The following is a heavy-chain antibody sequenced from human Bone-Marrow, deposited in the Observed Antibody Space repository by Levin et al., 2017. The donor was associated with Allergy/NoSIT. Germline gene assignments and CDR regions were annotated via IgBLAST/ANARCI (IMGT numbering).Heavy chain of an antibody. J-gene: IGHJ4*02. D-gene: IGHD4-23*01. V-gene: IGHV3-7*01. CDR1: GFTFSSYW. Sequence: SCAASGFTFSSYWMSWVRQAPGKGLEWVANIKQDGSEKYYVDSVKGRFTISRDNAKNSLYLQMNSLRAEDTAVYYCARGRGPTVVTTYKNYFDYWGQGTLVTVSS. CDR2: IKQDGSEK. CDR3: ARGRGPTVVTTYKNYFDY.